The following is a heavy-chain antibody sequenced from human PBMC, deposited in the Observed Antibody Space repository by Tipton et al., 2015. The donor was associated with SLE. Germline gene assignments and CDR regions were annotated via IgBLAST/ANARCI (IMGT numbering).Heavy chain of an antibody. Sequence: SLRLSCAASGFIFNNYWMHWVRQAPGKGLVWVSRIDPVGSIINYADSVKGRFTISRDNAKNTLYLQMNSLRVEDTGVYFCVRDVNWNHDYWGQGTLVTVSS. CDR2: IDPVGSII. J-gene: IGHJ4*02. D-gene: IGHD1-1*01. CDR3: VRDVNWNHDY. CDR1: GFIFNNYW. V-gene: IGHV3-74*01.